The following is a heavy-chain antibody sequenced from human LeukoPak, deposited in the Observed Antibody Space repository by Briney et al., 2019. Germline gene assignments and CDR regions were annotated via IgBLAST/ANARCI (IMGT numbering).Heavy chain of an antibody. Sequence: GGSLRLSCAASGFTFSDYYMSWIRQAPGKGLEWVSYISSSGSTIYYADSVKGRFTISRDNAKNSLYLQMNSLRAEDTAVYYCARDSIDIVVVPALYYYYYYGMDVWGQGTTVTVSS. CDR1: GFTFSDYY. D-gene: IGHD2-2*01. CDR3: ARDSIDIVVVPALYYYYYYGMDV. CDR2: ISSSGSTI. J-gene: IGHJ6*02. V-gene: IGHV3-11*01.